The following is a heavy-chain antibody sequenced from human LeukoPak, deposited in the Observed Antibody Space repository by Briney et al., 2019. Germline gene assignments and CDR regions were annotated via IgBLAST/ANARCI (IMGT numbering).Heavy chain of an antibody. V-gene: IGHV4-59*01. D-gene: IGHD4-11*01. CDR3: ARRLAVTGRYYFDY. CDR2: IYYSGIT. Sequence: SETLSLTCTVSGGSISTYYWTWIRQPPGRGLEWIGYIYYSGITNYNPSLKSRVTMSVDTSRNQFSLRLNSVTAADTAVYYCARRLAVTGRYYFDYWGQGSLVTVSS. CDR1: GGSISTYY. J-gene: IGHJ4*02.